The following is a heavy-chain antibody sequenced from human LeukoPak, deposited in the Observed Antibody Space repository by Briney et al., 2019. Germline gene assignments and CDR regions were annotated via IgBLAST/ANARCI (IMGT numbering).Heavy chain of an antibody. Sequence: PGGALRLSCAASGFTFSSYAMHWVRRAPGKGLEWVAVISYDGSNKYYTDSVKGRFTISRDNSKNTLYLQMNSLRAEDTAVYYCARDTSLGYWGQETLVTVSS. D-gene: IGHD7-27*01. V-gene: IGHV3-30-3*01. CDR2: ISYDGSNK. J-gene: IGHJ4*02. CDR3: ARDTSLGY. CDR1: GFTFSSYA.